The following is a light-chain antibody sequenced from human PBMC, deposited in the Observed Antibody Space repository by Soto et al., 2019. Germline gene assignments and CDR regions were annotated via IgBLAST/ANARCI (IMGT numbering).Light chain of an antibody. Sequence: DIQMTQSPSSLSASVGDRVNITFRASHTVSSYLNWYQQKPGTVPKLLIYATSNLQSGVPSRFSGRGFGTDFTLTISSLQPEDFATYYCQQSFTTPSFGQGTRLEIK. CDR3: QQSFTTPS. J-gene: IGKJ5*01. CDR1: HTVSSY. V-gene: IGKV1-39*01. CDR2: ATS.